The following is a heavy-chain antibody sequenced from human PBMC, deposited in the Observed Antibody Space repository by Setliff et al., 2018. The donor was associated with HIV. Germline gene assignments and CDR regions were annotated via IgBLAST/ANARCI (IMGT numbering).Heavy chain of an antibody. J-gene: IGHJ4*02. V-gene: IGHV3-48*03. Sequence: LRLSCAASGFTFSNYEMSWVRQAPGKGLEWVSYISSSGSTIYYADSVKGRFTISRDNAKNTLYLQMNSLRAEDTAVYYCARDLSYDYDRSSDTFDYWGQGTLVTVSS. CDR2: ISSSGSTI. D-gene: IGHD3-22*01. CDR3: ARDLSYDYDRSSDTFDY. CDR1: GFTFSNYE.